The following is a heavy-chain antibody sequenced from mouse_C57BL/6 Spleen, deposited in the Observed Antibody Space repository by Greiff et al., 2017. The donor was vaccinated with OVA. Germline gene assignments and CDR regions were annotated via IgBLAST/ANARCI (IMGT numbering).Heavy chain of an antibody. CDR1: GYTFTSYW. J-gene: IGHJ2*01. Sequence: QVQLQQPGAELVMPGASVKLSCKASGYTFTSYWMHWVKQRPGQGLEWIGEIDPSVSYTNYNQKFKGKSTLTVDKSSSTAYMQLSSLTSEDSAVYYCATTVVAGFDYWGQGTTLTVSS. V-gene: IGHV1-69*01. CDR2: IDPSVSYT. D-gene: IGHD1-1*01. CDR3: ATTVVAGFDY.